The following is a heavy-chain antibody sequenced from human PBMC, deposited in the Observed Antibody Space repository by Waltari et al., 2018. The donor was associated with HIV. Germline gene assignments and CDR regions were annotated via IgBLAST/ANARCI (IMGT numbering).Heavy chain of an antibody. CDR3: ARVRCSGGSCYSRWFDP. D-gene: IGHD2-15*01. CDR1: GYTFTGYY. V-gene: IGHV1-2*02. CDR2: INPNSGGT. Sequence: QVQLVQSGAEVKKPGASVKVSCKASGYTFTGYYMHWVRQAPGPGLEWMGWINPNSGGTNYAQKFQGRVTMTRDTSISTAYMELSRLRSDDTAVYYCARVRCSGGSCYSRWFDPWGQGTLVTVSS. J-gene: IGHJ5*02.